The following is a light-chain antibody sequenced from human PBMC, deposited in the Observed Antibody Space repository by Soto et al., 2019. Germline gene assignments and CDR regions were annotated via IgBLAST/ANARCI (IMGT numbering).Light chain of an antibody. Sequence: DFQMTQSPSTLSASVGDRVTITCRASQTISSWLAWYQQKPGKAPKLLIYKASTLKSGVPSRFSGSGSGTEFTLTISSLQPDDFGTYYCQEYNSYTGTFGPGTKVDIK. CDR3: QEYNSYTGT. J-gene: IGKJ1*01. CDR1: QTISSW. V-gene: IGKV1-5*03. CDR2: KAS.